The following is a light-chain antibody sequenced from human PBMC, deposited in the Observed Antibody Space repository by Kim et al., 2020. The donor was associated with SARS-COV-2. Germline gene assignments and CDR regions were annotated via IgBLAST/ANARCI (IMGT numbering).Light chain of an antibody. CDR3: QQYNNWPAWT. CDR1: QSVSSN. J-gene: IGKJ1*01. V-gene: IGKV3-15*01. CDR2: GAY. Sequence: SPGERAPRSGRARQSVSSNLAWYQQKPGQAPRLLIYGAYTRATGSPARFSGSGSGTEFTLTISSLQSEDFAVCYCQQYNNWPAWTFGQGTKVDIK.